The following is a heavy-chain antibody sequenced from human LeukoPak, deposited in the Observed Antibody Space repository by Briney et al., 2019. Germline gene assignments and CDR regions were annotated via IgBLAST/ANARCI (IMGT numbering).Heavy chain of an antibody. V-gene: IGHV3-30-3*01. D-gene: IGHD3-22*01. CDR3: ARERRSLTTIVVVITTGPYYFDY. CDR1: GFTFSSYA. CDR2: ISYDGSNK. J-gene: IGHJ4*02. Sequence: GGSLRLSCAASGFTFSSYAMHWVRQAPGKGLEWVAVISYDGSNKYYADSVKGRFTISRDNSKNTLYLQMNSLRAEDTAVYYCARERRSLTTIVVVITTGPYYFDYWGQGTLVTVSS.